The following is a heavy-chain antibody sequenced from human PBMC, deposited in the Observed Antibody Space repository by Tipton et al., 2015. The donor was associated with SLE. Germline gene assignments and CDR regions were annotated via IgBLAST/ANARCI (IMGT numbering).Heavy chain of an antibody. Sequence: GSLRLSCAACGFTFSSYWMHWVRQAPGKGQVWVSRINSDGSSTSYADSVKGRFTISRDNAKNTLYLQMNSLRAEDTAVYYCARGKWGYLDAFDIWGQGTMVTVSS. D-gene: IGHD1-26*01. CDR1: GFTFSSYW. V-gene: IGHV3-74*01. CDR3: ARGKWGYLDAFDI. CDR2: INSDGSST. J-gene: IGHJ3*02.